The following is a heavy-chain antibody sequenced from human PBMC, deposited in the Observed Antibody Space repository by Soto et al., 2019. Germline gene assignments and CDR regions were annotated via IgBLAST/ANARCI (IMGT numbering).Heavy chain of an antibody. J-gene: IGHJ1*01. CDR3: ASSYCGGDCFFRAGYFQH. CDR1: GGTFSSYA. V-gene: IGHV1-69*12. CDR2: IIPIFGTA. D-gene: IGHD2-21*02. Sequence: QVQLVQSGAEVKKPGSSVKVSCKASGGTFSSYAISWVRQAPGQGLEWMGGIIPIFGTANYAQKVQGRVTITADESTSTAYMELSSLRSEDTAVYYCASSYCGGDCFFRAGYFQHWGQGTLVTVSS.